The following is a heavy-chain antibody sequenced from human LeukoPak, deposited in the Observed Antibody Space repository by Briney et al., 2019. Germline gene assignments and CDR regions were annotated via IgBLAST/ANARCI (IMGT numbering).Heavy chain of an antibody. J-gene: IGHJ4*02. V-gene: IGHV3-23*01. Sequence: RAGGSLRLPCAVSGFTFTSYAMSWVRQAPGKGLEWVSAISGSGGSTCYADSVKGRFTISRDNAKNSLYLQMNSLRAEDTAVYYCARDFNVGYDFDYWGQGTLVTVSS. CDR1: GFTFTSYA. D-gene: IGHD1-1*01. CDR3: ARDFNVGYDFDY. CDR2: ISGSGGST.